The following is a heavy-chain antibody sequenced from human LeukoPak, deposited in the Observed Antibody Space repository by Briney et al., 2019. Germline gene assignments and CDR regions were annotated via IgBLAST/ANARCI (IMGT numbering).Heavy chain of an antibody. Sequence: ETLSLTCAVYGGSFSGYYWSWIRQAPGKGLEWVSAISGSGGSTYYADSVKGRFTISRDNSKNTLYLQMNSLRAEDTAVYYCAKDRGSYGEKDYWGQGTLVTVSS. D-gene: IGHD4-17*01. CDR1: GGSFSGYY. CDR2: ISGSGGST. J-gene: IGHJ4*02. CDR3: AKDRGSYGEKDY. V-gene: IGHV3-23*01.